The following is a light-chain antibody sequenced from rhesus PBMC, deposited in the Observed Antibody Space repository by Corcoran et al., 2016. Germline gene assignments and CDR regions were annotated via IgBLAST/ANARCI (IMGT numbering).Light chain of an antibody. V-gene: IGLV2-32*02. CDR3: SSYAGSNADV. CDR2: EFH. J-gene: IGLJ6*01. CDR1: YNDIGGYDY. Sequence: QAALTQSRSVSGSPGQSVTISCSGSYNDIGGYDYVSWYLQHPGTAPKLLIYEFHKRPSGVSDRFSVSKSGTTASLTISGLQAEDEEDYYCSSYAGSNADVFGSGTTLTVI.